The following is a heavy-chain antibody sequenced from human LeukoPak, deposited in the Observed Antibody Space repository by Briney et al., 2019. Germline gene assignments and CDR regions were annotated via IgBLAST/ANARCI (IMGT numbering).Heavy chain of an antibody. Sequence: GGSLRLSCAASGFTFSSYAMHWVRQAPGKGLEWVAVISYDGSNKYYADSVKGRFTISRDNSKNTLYLQMNSLRAEDTAVYYCAKVGYWGQGTLVTVSS. J-gene: IGHJ4*02. V-gene: IGHV3-30-3*01. CDR1: GFTFSSYA. CDR2: ISYDGSNK. CDR3: AKVGY.